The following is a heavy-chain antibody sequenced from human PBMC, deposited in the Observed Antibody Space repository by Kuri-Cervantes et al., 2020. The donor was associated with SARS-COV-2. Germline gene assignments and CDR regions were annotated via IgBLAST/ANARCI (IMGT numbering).Heavy chain of an antibody. CDR3: AAELVDAFDI. CDR1: GFTFSSYW. D-gene: IGHD3-10*01. J-gene: IGHJ3*02. CDR2: ISYDGSNK. V-gene: IGHV3-30-3*01. Sequence: GGSLRLSCAASGFTFSSYWMSWVRQAPGKGLEWVAVISYDGSNKYYADSVKGRFTISRDNSKNTLYLQMNSLRAEDTAVYYCAAELVDAFDIWGQGTMVTVSS.